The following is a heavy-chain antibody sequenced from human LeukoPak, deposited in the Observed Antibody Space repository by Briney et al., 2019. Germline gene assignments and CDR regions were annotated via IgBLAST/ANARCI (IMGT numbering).Heavy chain of an antibody. V-gene: IGHV3-33*01. J-gene: IGHJ4*02. Sequence: GGSLRLSCAASGFTFSSYGIHWVRQAPGKGLEWVAVIWYDGSNKYYADSVKGRFTISRDNSKNTLYLQMNSLRAEDTAVYYCAREAAGVAYYFDYWGQGTLVTVSS. CDR1: GFTFSSYG. CDR3: AREAAGVAYYFDY. D-gene: IGHD1-14*01. CDR2: IWYDGSNK.